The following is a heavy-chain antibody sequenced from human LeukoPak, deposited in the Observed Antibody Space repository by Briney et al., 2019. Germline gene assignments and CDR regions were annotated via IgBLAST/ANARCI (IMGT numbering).Heavy chain of an antibody. Sequence: GASVKVSCKASGYTFTGDYMHWVRQAPGQGLEWVGWINPDSGGTNYAQKFQGRVTMTRDTSTSTAYIELSRLRSDDTAVYYCARGLWNIVVVPAATGDAFDIWGQGTMVTVSS. D-gene: IGHD2-2*01. CDR3: ARGLWNIVVVPAATGDAFDI. CDR1: GYTFTGDY. J-gene: IGHJ3*02. CDR2: INPDSGGT. V-gene: IGHV1-2*02.